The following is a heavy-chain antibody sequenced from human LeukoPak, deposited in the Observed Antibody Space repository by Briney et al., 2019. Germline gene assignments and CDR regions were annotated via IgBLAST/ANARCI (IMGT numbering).Heavy chain of an antibody. J-gene: IGHJ3*02. CDR2: INHSGST. CDR3: ARRGYSYGRNDAFDI. CDR1: GGSFSGYY. V-gene: IGHV4-34*01. D-gene: IGHD5-18*01. Sequence: PSETLSLTCAVYGGSFSGYYWSWIRQPPGKGLEWIGEINHSGSTNYNPSLKSRVTISVDTSKNQFSLKLSSVTAADTAVYYCARRGYSYGRNDAFDIWGQGTMVTVSS.